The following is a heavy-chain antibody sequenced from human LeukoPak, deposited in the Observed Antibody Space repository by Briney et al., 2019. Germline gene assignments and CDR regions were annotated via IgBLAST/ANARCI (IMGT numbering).Heavy chain of an antibody. Sequence: PGASLRLSCAASGFIFMNYAMSWVRQAPGKGLEWVSARTGSGDTTYYADSVKGRFTVSRDNSKNTLYVEMNTLRAEDTAVYYCAKWGDYDILTGYYVSDFWGQGTLVTVSS. J-gene: IGHJ4*02. D-gene: IGHD3-9*01. CDR2: RTGSGDTT. V-gene: IGHV3-23*01. CDR3: AKWGDYDILTGYYVSDF. CDR1: GFIFMNYA.